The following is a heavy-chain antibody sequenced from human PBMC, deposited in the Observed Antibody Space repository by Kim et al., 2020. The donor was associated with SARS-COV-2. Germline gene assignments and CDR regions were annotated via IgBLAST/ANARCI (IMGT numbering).Heavy chain of an antibody. D-gene: IGHD6-19*01. V-gene: IGHV3-23*01. J-gene: IGHJ6*02. CDR1: GFTFSSYA. CDR2: ISGSGGST. Sequence: GGSLRLSCAASGFTFSSYAMSWVRQAPGKGLEWVSAISGSGGSTYYADSVKGRFTISRDNSKNTLYLQMNSLRAEDTAVYYCAKAEFPSSSGWYFGGWSYYYYGMDVWGQGTTVTVSS. CDR3: AKAEFPSSSGWYFGGWSYYYYGMDV.